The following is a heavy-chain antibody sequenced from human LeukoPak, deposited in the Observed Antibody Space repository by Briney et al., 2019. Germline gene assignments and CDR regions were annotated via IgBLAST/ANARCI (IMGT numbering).Heavy chain of an antibody. D-gene: IGHD6-19*01. CDR3: ARHLGPQFTGADPFDY. CDR2: INHSGST. J-gene: IGHJ4*02. V-gene: IGHV4-34*01. Sequence: SETLSLTCAVYGGSFSGYYWSWIRQPPGKGLEWIGEINHSGSTNYNPSLKSRVTISVDTSKNQFSLKLGSVTAADTAVYYCARHLGPQFTGADPFDYWGQGTLVTVSS. CDR1: GGSFSGYY.